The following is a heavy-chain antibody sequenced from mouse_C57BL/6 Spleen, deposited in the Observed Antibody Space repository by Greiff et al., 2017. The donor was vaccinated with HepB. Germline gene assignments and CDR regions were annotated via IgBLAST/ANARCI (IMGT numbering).Heavy chain of an antibody. CDR2: ISYSGST. J-gene: IGHJ1*03. CDR3: ARVGYYGSGYFDV. V-gene: IGHV3-1*01. Sequence: EVQLQESGPGMVKPSQSLSLTCTVTGYSITSGYDWHWIRHFPGNKLEWMGYISYSGSTNYNPSLKSRISITHDTSKNHFFLKLNSVTTEDTATYYCARVGYYGSGYFDVWGTGTTVTVSS. D-gene: IGHD1-1*01. CDR1: GYSITSGYD.